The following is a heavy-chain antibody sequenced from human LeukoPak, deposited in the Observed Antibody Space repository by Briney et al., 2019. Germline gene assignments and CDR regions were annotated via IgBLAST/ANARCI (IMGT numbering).Heavy chain of an antibody. Sequence: PGRSLRLSCAASGFTFDDYAMHWVRQAPGKGLEWVSGISWNSGSIGYADSVKGRFTISRDNAKNSLYLQMNSLRAEDTALYYCAKDTSAAGTNPLDYWGQGTLVTVSS. CDR3: AKDTSAAGTNPLDY. CDR1: GFTFDDYA. D-gene: IGHD6-13*01. V-gene: IGHV3-9*01. CDR2: ISWNSGSI. J-gene: IGHJ4*02.